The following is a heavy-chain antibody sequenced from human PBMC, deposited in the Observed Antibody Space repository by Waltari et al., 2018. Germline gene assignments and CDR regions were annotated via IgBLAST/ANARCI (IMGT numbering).Heavy chain of an antibody. V-gene: IGHV1-69*11. D-gene: IGHD3-3*01. CDR1: GYSFSTYA. CDR3: ARDVGADFWSGYWSYSFHY. Sequence: QVQLVQSGAEVKKPGSSVKVSCIPSGYSFSTYAISWVRQAPGQGLEWMGGIVPILGGASYAQKFQDRVTITADESTGTVYMELSSLRSDDTAVYFCARDVGADFWSGYWSYSFHYWGQGTLVTVSS. J-gene: IGHJ4*02. CDR2: IVPILGGA.